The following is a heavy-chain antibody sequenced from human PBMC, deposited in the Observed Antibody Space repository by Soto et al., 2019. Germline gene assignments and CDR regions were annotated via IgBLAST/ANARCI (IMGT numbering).Heavy chain of an antibody. CDR1: GGSISSSNW. Sequence: SETLSLTCAVSGGSISSSNWWSWVRQPPGKGLEWIGEIYHSGSTNYNPSLKSRVTISVDKSKNQFSLKLSSVTAADTAVYYCARDWGNCTGGSCYSDYYYYFGMDVWGQGTTVT. J-gene: IGHJ6*02. V-gene: IGHV4-4*02. CDR3: ARDWGNCTGGSCYSDYYYYFGMDV. D-gene: IGHD2-15*01. CDR2: IYHSGST.